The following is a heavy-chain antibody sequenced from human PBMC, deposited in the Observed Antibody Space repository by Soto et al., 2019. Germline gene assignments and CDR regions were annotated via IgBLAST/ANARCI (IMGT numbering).Heavy chain of an antibody. Sequence: QVQLVESGGGVVQPGRSLRLSCAASGFTFSSYGMHWVRQAPGMGLEWVAFIWHDGGNKFYAESVKGRFTISRDNSKNTLYLQMTSLSAEDTAMYYCARDGDVNTGFGKDYWGQGIGVTVSS. CDR1: GFTFSSYG. CDR3: ARDGDVNTGFGKDY. D-gene: IGHD3-16*01. V-gene: IGHV3-33*01. CDR2: IWHDGGNK. J-gene: IGHJ4*02.